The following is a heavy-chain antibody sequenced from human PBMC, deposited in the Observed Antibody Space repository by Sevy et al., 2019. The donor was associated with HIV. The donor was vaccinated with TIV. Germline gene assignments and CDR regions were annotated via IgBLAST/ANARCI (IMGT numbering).Heavy chain of an antibody. V-gene: IGHV3-73*01. J-gene: IGHJ6*02. CDR2: IRSKANSYAT. D-gene: IGHD5-18*01. Sequence: GGSLRLSCAASGFSFSGSAVHWVRQASGKGLEWVGRIRSKANSYATAYAASVKGRFTISRDDSKNTAYLQMNSLKTEDTAVYYCTSLPDSTTYYYGMDVRGQGTTVTVSS. CDR1: GFSFSGSA. CDR3: TSLPDSTTYYYGMDV.